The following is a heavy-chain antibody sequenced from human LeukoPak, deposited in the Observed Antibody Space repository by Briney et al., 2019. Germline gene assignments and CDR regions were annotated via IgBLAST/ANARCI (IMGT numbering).Heavy chain of an antibody. CDR3: AREPLHCVGDCYSLFDY. CDR2: IRSDGRST. V-gene: IGHV3-74*01. CDR1: GFTFSSHW. J-gene: IGHJ4*02. D-gene: IGHD2-21*02. Sequence: GGSLRLSCAASGFTFSSHWMHWVRQAPGQAPVWVSRIRSDGRSTNYADSVEGRFTISRDNAKNTVYLQVSSLRAEDTAVYYCAREPLHCVGDCYSLFDYWGQGTLVTVSS.